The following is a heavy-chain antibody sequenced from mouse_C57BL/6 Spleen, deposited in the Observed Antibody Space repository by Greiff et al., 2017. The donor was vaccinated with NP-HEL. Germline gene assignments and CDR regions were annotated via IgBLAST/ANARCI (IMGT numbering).Heavy chain of an antibody. D-gene: IGHD2-4*01. CDR3: TRFDYDGFSYYYAMDY. CDR1: GYTFTDYE. V-gene: IGHV1-15*01. Sequence: QVQLQQSGAELVRPGASVTLSCKASGYTFTDYEMHWVKQTPVHGLEWIGAIDPETGGTAYNQKFKGKAILTADKSSSTAYMELRSLTSEDSAVYYCTRFDYDGFSYYYAMDYWGQGTSVTVSS. CDR2: IDPETGGT. J-gene: IGHJ4*01.